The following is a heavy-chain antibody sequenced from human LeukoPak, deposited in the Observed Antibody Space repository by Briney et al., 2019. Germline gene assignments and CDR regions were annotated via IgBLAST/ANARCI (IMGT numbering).Heavy chain of an antibody. CDR1: GGALTKYY. CDR2: IYYTGST. J-gene: IGHJ4*02. V-gene: IGHV4-59*13. CDR3: ARRGSWGEPRPFDY. Sequence: SETMSLTCGVAGGALTKYYWNWIRQAPGKGLEWLGYIYYTGSTTYNPSVKSRITISLDTSKKQISLKLRSVTAADTAVYSCARRGSWGEPRPFDYWGQGRLVTVSS. D-gene: IGHD3-16*01.